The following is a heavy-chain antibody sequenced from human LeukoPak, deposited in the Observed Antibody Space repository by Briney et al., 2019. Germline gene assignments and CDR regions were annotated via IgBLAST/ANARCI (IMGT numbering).Heavy chain of an antibody. CDR1: GYSFTSYW. CDR3: ARVDPPSMVRGAPTDI. J-gene: IGHJ3*02. Sequence: GESLQISCKGSGYSFTSYWISWVRQMPGKGLEWMGRIDPSDSYTNYSPSFQGHVTISAHKSISTAYLQWSSLKASDTAMYYCARVDPPSMVRGAPTDIWGQGTMVTVSS. D-gene: IGHD3-10*01. V-gene: IGHV5-10-1*01. CDR2: IDPSDSYT.